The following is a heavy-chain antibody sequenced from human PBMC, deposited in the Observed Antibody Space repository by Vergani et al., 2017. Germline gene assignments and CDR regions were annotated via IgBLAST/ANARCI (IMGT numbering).Heavy chain of an antibody. CDR2: ISTYDGNT. J-gene: IGHJ3*02. CDR3: ARTGWAETYYLTDTFDI. Sequence: QVQLVQSGAEVKKPGASVKVSCKASGYTFTSYGITWVRQAPGEGLEWMGWISTYDGNTNDAQKFQGRFTMTADTSTNTAYMELRSLRSDDTAVYYCARTGWAETYYLTDTFDIWGQGTMVTVSS. V-gene: IGHV1-18*01. CDR1: GYTFTSYG. D-gene: IGHD2-8*01.